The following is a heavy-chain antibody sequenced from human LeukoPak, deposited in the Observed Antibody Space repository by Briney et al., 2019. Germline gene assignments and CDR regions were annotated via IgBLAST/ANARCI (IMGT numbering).Heavy chain of an antibody. CDR2: ITSGGST. D-gene: IGHD3-10*01. Sequence: GGSLRLSCAASGFTFSDFFMTWIRQAPGKGLEWISYITSGGSTYYADSVKGRFTISRDNAKTSLYLQMNNLGAEDTAVYYCATDRGPHRRSPNSGAFDIWGQGTMVTVSS. CDR1: GFTFSDFF. CDR3: ATDRGPHRRSPNSGAFDI. J-gene: IGHJ3*02. V-gene: IGHV3-11*04.